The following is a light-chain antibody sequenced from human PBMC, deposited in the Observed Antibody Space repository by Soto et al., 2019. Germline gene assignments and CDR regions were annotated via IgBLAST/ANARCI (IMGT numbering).Light chain of an antibody. CDR3: QSYDSSLSGSYV. CDR1: SSNIGAGYD. Sequence: QSVLTQPPSVSGAPGQRVTISCTGSSSNIGAGYDVHWYQRLPGTAPKVLIYGNNNRPSGFPYRFSGSKSGTSASLAITGLQAEDEADYYCQSYDSSLSGSYVFGTGTKVTVL. CDR2: GNN. J-gene: IGLJ1*01. V-gene: IGLV1-40*01.